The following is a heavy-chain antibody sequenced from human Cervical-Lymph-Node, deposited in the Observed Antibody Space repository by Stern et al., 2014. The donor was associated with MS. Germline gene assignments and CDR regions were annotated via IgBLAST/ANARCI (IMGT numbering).Heavy chain of an antibody. D-gene: IGHD2-15*01. CDR3: TRDYCSGGSCKNDY. Sequence: VQLVQSGGGLVQPGRSLRLSCTASGFTFGDYAMSWVRQAPGKGLEWVGFIRSKAYGGTTEYAASVKGRFTISRDDSKSIAYLQMNSLKTEDTAVYYCTRDYCSGGSCKNDYWGQGTLVTVSS. J-gene: IGHJ4*02. CDR1: GFTFGDYA. CDR2: IRSKAYGGTT. V-gene: IGHV3-49*04.